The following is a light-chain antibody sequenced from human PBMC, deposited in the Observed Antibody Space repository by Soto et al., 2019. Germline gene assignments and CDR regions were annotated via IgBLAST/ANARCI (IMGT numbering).Light chain of an antibody. CDR2: GAS. CDR1: QSISSY. CDR3: QKSYSTPRT. Sequence: DIQMTQSPSSLSASVGDRVTITCRASQSISSYLNWYQQKPGKAPKLLIYGASSLQSGVPSRFSGSGSGTDFTLTICSLQPQDFANYYCQKSYSTPRTFGQGTKVEIK. V-gene: IGKV1-39*01. J-gene: IGKJ1*01.